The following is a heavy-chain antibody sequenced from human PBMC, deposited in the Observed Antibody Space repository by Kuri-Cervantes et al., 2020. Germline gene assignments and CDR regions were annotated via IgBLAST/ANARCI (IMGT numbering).Heavy chain of an antibody. CDR1: GGTFSSYA. CDR2: IIPIFGTA. Sequence: SVKVSCKASGGTFSSYAISWVRQAPGQGLEWMGGIIPIFGTANYAQKLQGRVTMTTDTSTSTAYMELRSLRSDDTAVYYCAGSHPHYYDSSGYYSQSMDVWGKGTTVTVSS. D-gene: IGHD3-22*01. V-gene: IGHV1-69*05. J-gene: IGHJ6*04. CDR3: AGSHPHYYDSSGYYSQSMDV.